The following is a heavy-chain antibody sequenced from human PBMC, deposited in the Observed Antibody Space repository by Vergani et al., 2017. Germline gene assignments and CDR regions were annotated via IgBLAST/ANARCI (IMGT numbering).Heavy chain of an antibody. Sequence: EVQLVESGGGLVQPGGSLRLSCAASGFNFSSYTMNWVRQAPGKGLEWISYVISSSRRQSYADSVKGRFTVSRDTAKNSLYLQMNSLRAEDTAVYYCTREYISSSGRGLDIWGQGTMVTVSS. D-gene: IGHD6-6*01. CDR3: TREYISSSGRGLDI. CDR1: GFNFSSYT. V-gene: IGHV3-48*01. CDR2: VISSSRRQ. J-gene: IGHJ3*02.